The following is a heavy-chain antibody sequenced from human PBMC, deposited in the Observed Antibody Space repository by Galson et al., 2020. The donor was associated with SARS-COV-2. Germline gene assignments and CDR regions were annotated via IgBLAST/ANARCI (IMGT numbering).Heavy chain of an antibody. Sequence: SETLSLTCTVSGGSISSGGYYWSWIRQHPGKGLEWIGYIYYSGSTYYNPSLKSRVTISVDTSKNQFSLKLSSVTAADTAVYYCARADYGDYFGGQRGYGMDVWGRGTTVTVSS. CDR3: ARADYGDYFGGQRGYGMDV. CDR1: GGSISSGGYY. D-gene: IGHD4-17*01. V-gene: IGHV4-31*03. CDR2: IYYSGST. J-gene: IGHJ6*02.